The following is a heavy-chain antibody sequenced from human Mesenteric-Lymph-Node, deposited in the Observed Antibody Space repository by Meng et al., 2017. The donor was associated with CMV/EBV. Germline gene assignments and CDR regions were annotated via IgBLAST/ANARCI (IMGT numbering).Heavy chain of an antibody. D-gene: IGHD1-26*01. V-gene: IGHV3-7*01. Sequence: GESLKISCAASGFTFSNYSMNWVRQAPGKGLEWVANIKQDGSEKYYVDSVKGRFTISRDNAKNSLYLQMNSLRAEDTAVYYCARDGIGSYYDYWGQGTLVTVSS. J-gene: IGHJ4*02. CDR1: GFTFSNYS. CDR2: IKQDGSEK. CDR3: ARDGIGSYYDY.